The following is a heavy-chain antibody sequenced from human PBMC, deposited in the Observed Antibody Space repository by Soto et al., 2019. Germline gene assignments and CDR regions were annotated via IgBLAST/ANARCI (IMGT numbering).Heavy chain of an antibody. CDR2: ISYGGST. CDR3: ARHEYKEAVTIDY. D-gene: IGHD4-4*01. Sequence: SETLSLTCTVSGGSFSSSSSYWGWIRQPPGKGLEWIGSISYGGSTYYNPSLKSRVTISVDTSKNHFSVKLSSVTAADTAVYYCARHEYKEAVTIDYWGRGALVTVSS. J-gene: IGHJ4*02. V-gene: IGHV4-39*01. CDR1: GGSFSSSSSY.